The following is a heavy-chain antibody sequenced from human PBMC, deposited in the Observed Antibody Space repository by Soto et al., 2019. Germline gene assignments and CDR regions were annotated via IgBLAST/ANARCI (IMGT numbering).Heavy chain of an antibody. Sequence: EVQLVESGGGLVQPGGSLRLSCAASGFTFSSYWMHWVRQAPGKGLVWVSRINSDGSSTSYADSVKGRFTISRDNAKNTLYLQMNSLSAEDTAVYYCARDWAATNAFDIWGQGTMVTVSS. D-gene: IGHD2-15*01. V-gene: IGHV3-74*01. CDR2: INSDGSST. CDR3: ARDWAATNAFDI. CDR1: GFTFSSYW. J-gene: IGHJ3*02.